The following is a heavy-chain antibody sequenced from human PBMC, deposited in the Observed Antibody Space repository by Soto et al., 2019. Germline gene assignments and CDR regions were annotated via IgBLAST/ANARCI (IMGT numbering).Heavy chain of an antibody. CDR1: GFTFSGHA. CDR2: ISYDGGNK. D-gene: IGHD3-10*01. J-gene: IGHJ5*02. Sequence: QVQLVESGGGVVQPGRSLTLSCAASGFTFSGHAMHWVRQAPGKGLAWVAVISYDGGNKYYADSVKGRFTISRDNSKNTLYLQLNSLRAEDTAVYYCARDRAYGSGRNNWFDPWGQGTLVTVSS. CDR3: ARDRAYGSGRNNWFDP. V-gene: IGHV3-30*03.